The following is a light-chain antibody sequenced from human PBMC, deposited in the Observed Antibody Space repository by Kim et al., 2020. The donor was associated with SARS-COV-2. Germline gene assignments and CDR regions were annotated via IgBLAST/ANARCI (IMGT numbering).Light chain of an antibody. CDR1: QSVSFN. Sequence: ETVMTQFPATLSVSPGEGATLSCRANQSVSFNLAWYQQKSGQSPRLLIYGAATRATGISDRFSGRGSGTEFTLTITSLQSEDFAVYYCQQYYNWPLTFGGGTKVEI. V-gene: IGKV3-15*01. J-gene: IGKJ4*01. CDR2: GAA. CDR3: QQYYNWPLT.